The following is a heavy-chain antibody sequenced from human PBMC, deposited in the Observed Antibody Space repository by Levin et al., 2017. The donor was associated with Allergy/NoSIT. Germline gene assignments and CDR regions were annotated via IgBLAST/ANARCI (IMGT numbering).Heavy chain of an antibody. J-gene: IGHJ3*02. D-gene: IGHD5-12*01. Sequence: GESLKISCTASGFTFSSYAMSWVRQAPGKGLEWVSGMSNSGGSTYYADSVKGRFTLSRDNSKNTLYLQMNSLRAEDTAIYYCARIRSAYEWGDAFDIWGQGTMVTVS. CDR3: ARIRSAYEWGDAFDI. CDR2: MSNSGGST. V-gene: IGHV3-23*01. CDR1: GFTFSSYA.